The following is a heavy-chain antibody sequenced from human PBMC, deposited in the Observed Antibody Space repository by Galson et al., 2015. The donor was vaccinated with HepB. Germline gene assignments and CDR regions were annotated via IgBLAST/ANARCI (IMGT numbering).Heavy chain of an antibody. V-gene: IGHV4-61*01. CDR3: ARELLLPAAHFDY. J-gene: IGHJ4*02. Sequence: QVQLQESGPGLVKPSQTLSLTCTVSGGSVSSGSYYWSWIRQPPGKGLEWIGYIYYRGSTDYNPSLKSRVTISVDTSKNQFSLKLSSVTAADTAIYYCARELLLPAAHFDYWGQGTLVTVSS. D-gene: IGHD2-2*01. CDR1: GGSVSSGSYY. CDR2: IYYRGST.